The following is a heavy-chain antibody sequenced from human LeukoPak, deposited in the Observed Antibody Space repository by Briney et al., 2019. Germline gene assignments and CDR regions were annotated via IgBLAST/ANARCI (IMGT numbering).Heavy chain of an antibody. CDR3: ARGGSDFWTGGESYYYYMDV. CDR1: AFSFSDYN. Sequence: GGSLRLSCAASAFSFSDYNMNWVRQAPGKGLEWVSGINWNGISTGYADSVKGRFTISRDNAKNSLYLQMNSLRAEDTALYYCARGGSDFWTGGESYYYYMDVWGKGTTVTVSS. CDR2: INWNGIST. D-gene: IGHD3/OR15-3a*01. J-gene: IGHJ6*03. V-gene: IGHV3-20*04.